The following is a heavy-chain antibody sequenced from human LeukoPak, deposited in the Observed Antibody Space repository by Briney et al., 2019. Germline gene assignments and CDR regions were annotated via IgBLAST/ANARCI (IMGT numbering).Heavy chain of an antibody. CDR3: AKGGHPAVVTTRFDS. D-gene: IGHD2-21*02. Sequence: GGSLRLSCAASGFTFSSYWMHWVRQAPGKELVWVSRINSDGSSRSYADSVKGRFTISRDNAKNTLYLQMNSLRAEDTAVYYCAKGGHPAVVTTRFDSWGQGTPVTVSS. CDR1: GFTFSSYW. V-gene: IGHV3-74*01. CDR2: INSDGSSR. J-gene: IGHJ5*01.